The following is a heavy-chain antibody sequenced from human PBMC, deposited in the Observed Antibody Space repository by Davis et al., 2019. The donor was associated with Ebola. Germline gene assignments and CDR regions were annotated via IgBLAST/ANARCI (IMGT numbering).Heavy chain of an antibody. Sequence: PGGSLRLSCTVSGVSIIDHYWSCIRQSPGKGLEWIGYIDYRGRSTYKPSLRSRITMSVDTSKNQFSLKLKSITAADTAVYYCARGGSPAMFKGVDEWGQGTLVTVA. CDR1: GVSIIDHY. D-gene: IGHD2-2*01. CDR3: ARGGSPAMFKGVDE. J-gene: IGHJ4*02. CDR2: IDYRGRS. V-gene: IGHV4-59*11.